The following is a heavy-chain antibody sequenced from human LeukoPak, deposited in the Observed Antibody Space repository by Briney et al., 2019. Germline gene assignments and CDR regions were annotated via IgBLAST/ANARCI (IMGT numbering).Heavy chain of an antibody. CDR3: ASGDNIVLYHDGMDV. V-gene: IGHV3-48*04. CDR1: GFTFSSYS. Sequence: PGGSLRLSCAASGFTFSSYSMNWVRQAPGKGLEWVSYISSSGSTIYYADSVKGRFTISRDNAKNSLYLQMNSLRAEDTAVYYCASGDNIVLYHDGMDVWGQGTTVTVSS. J-gene: IGHJ6*02. D-gene: IGHD2-8*01. CDR2: ISSSGSTI.